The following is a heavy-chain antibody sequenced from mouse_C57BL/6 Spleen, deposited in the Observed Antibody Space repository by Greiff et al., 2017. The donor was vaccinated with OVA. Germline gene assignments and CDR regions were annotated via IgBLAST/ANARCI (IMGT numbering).Heavy chain of an antibody. J-gene: IGHJ1*03. CDR2: INPNNGGT. D-gene: IGHD1-1*01. CDR1: GYTFTDYY. Sequence: EVQLQQSGPELVKPGASVKISCKASGYTFTDYYMNWVKQSHGKSLEWIGDINPNNGGTSYNQKFKGKATLTVDKSSSTAYMELRSLTSEDSAVYYCARRGRGPTWYFDVWGTGTTVTVSS. CDR3: ARRGRGPTWYFDV. V-gene: IGHV1-26*01.